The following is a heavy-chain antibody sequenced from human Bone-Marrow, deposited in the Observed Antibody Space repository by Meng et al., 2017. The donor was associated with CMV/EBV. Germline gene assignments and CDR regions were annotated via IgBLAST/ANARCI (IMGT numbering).Heavy chain of an antibody. D-gene: IGHD3-3*01. CDR3: ARESPNYDFWSGYYRYLDS. J-gene: IGHJ4*02. CDR2: INPNSGDT. Sequence: ASVKVSCKASGYAFADYSLHWVRQAPGQGLAWMGWINPNSGDTNCSQKFQGRLIMTRDTSIRTAYMQLTRLRSDDTGVYYCARESPNYDFWSGYYRYLDSWGQGTLVTVSS. CDR1: GYAFADYS. V-gene: IGHV1-2*02.